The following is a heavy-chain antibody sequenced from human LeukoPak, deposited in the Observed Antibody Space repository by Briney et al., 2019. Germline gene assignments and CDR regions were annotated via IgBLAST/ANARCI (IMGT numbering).Heavy chain of an antibody. D-gene: IGHD6-13*01. CDR2: MSGNA. CDR1: GFTFSSYA. Sequence: GGSLRLSCAASGFTFSSYAMHWVRQAPGKGLEWVSAMSGNAYYADSVKGRFTISRDDSKNTLYLQMNSLRADDTAIYYCAKTTRYSNSPMDVWGQGTTVTVSS. J-gene: IGHJ6*02. CDR3: AKTTRYSNSPMDV. V-gene: IGHV3-23*01.